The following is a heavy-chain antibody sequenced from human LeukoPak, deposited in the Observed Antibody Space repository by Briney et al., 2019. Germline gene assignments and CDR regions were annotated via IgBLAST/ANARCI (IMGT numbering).Heavy chain of an antibody. D-gene: IGHD3-22*01. CDR3: ASAWHLGIVVVMLDS. Sequence: GRSLRLSCAASGFSFSSYGMHWVRQAPGKGLEWVAVISHDGSSKYYADSVKGRFTISRDNSKNTLYLQMNSLRVEDTAVYYCASAWHLGIVVVMLDSWGQGTLVTVSS. CDR2: ISHDGSSK. V-gene: IGHV3-30*03. J-gene: IGHJ4*02. CDR1: GFSFSSYG.